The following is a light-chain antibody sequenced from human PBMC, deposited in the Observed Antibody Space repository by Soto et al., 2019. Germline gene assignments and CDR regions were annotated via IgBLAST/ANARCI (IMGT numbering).Light chain of an antibody. CDR3: QHRTNWPRT. CDR1: QTVGTF. CDR2: DAS. Sequence: EIVLTQSPATLSLSPGERATLSCRASQTVGTFLAWYQQKPCQAPRLVIYDASKRATVIPARFSGTGSGTDFALTISSIEPEDFAVYYCQHRTNWPRTFGQGTKLDIK. V-gene: IGKV3-11*01. J-gene: IGKJ2*01.